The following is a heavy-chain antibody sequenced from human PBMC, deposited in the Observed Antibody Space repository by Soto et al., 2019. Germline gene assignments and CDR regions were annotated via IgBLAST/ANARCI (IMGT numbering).Heavy chain of an antibody. CDR2: ISYDGSNK. CDR1: GFTFSSYA. Sequence: SGGSLRLSCAASGFTFSSYAMHWVRQAPGKGLEWVAVISYDGSNKYYADSVKGRFTISRDNSKNTLYLQMNSLRAEDTAVYYCAREPVWFGSPAPFDYWGQGTLVTVSS. D-gene: IGHD3-10*01. CDR3: AREPVWFGSPAPFDY. V-gene: IGHV3-30-3*01. J-gene: IGHJ4*02.